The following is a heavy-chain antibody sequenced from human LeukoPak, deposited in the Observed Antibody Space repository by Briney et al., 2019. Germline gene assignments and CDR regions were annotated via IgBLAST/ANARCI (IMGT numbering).Heavy chain of an antibody. CDR2: IRYDGSNK. CDR3: AKDRASVVPSYYYYYMDV. V-gene: IGHV3-30*02. Sequence: SGGSLRLSCAASGFTFSSYWMSWVRQAPGKGLEWVAFIRYDGSNKYYADSVKGRFTISRDNSKNTLYLQMNSLRAEDTAVYYCAKDRASVVPSYYYYYMDVWGKGTTVTVSS. CDR1: GFTFSSYW. J-gene: IGHJ6*03. D-gene: IGHD2-2*01.